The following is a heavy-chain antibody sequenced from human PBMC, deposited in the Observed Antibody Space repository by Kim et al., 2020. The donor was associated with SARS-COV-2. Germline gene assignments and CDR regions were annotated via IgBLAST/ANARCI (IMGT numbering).Heavy chain of an antibody. V-gene: IGHV4-59*13. J-gene: IGHJ6*02. CDR1: GGSISSYY. D-gene: IGHD1-26*01. CDR2: IYYSGST. CDR3: ARGTSGSYFNYYYVMDV. Sequence: SETLSLTCTVSGGSISSYYWSWIRQPPGKGLEWIGYIYYSGSTNYNPSLKSRVTISVDTSKNKFSLKLSSVTAADTDVYYCARGTSGSYFNYYYVMDVWGQGTTVTVSS.